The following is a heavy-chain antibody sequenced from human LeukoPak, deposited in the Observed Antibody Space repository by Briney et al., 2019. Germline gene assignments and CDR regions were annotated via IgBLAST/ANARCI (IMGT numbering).Heavy chain of an antibody. CDR1: GHTFTSYG. D-gene: IGHD6-13*01. J-gene: IGHJ6*03. CDR2: ISAYSGHT. Sequence: ASVKVSCKTSGHTFTSYGISWVRQAPGQGLEWMGWISAYSGHTNYAQKLQGRVTMTTDTSTSTAYMEVTSLRFDDTAVYYCARYTGYSSSWYLNKHYYYYMDVWGKGTTVTVSS. V-gene: IGHV1-18*01. CDR3: ARYTGYSSSWYLNKHYYYYMDV.